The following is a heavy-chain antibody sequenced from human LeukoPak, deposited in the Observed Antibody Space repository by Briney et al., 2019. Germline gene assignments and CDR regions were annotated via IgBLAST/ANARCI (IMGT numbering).Heavy chain of an antibody. CDR2: IHYSGST. J-gene: IGHJ4*01. CDR1: GGSISSSSYY. V-gene: IGHV4-39*07. Sequence: ETSETPSLTCTVSGGSISSSSYYWGWLRQPPGRGLEWIGSIHYSGSTYYNPSLKSRVTISIDTSKNQFSLKLISVTAADTAVYYCASRPYCYGGSCYSLFDYWGHGALVTVSS. D-gene: IGHD2-15*01. CDR3: ASRPYCYGGSCYSLFDY.